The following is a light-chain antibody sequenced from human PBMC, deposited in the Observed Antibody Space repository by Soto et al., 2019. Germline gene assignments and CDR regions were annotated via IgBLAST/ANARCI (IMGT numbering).Light chain of an antibody. J-gene: IGLJ2*01. CDR1: NSNVGNNY. V-gene: IGLV1-51*01. CDR2: DND. Sequence: QSVLTQPPSVSAAPGQKVTISCSGSNSNVGNNYVSWYQQVPGTAPKLLIYDNDKRPSGRPDRFSASKSGTSASLGITGLQTGDEADYYCGTWDSSLSAVVFGGGTKVTVL. CDR3: GTWDSSLSAVV.